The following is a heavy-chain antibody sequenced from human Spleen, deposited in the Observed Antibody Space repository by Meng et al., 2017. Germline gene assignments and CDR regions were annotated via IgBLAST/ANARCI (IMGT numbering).Heavy chain of an antibody. J-gene: IGHJ4*02. CDR3: ARVDTAMNPGSDFDY. D-gene: IGHD5-18*01. CDR1: GFTFSSYT. Sequence: GESLKIPCAASGFTFSSYTMTWVRQAPGKGLEWVSSISSSTTYIYYADSVKGRFTISRDNAKNSLYLQMNSLRADDTAMYYCARVDTAMNPGSDFDYWGQGTLVTVSS. V-gene: IGHV3-21*01. CDR2: ISSSTTYI.